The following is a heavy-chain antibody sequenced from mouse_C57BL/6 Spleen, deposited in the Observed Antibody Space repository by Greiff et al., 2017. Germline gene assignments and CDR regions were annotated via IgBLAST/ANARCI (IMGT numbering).Heavy chain of an antibody. CDR1: GYSFTGYY. CDR2: INPSTGGT. D-gene: IGHD1-1*02. V-gene: IGHV1-42*01. CDR3: ARSGGHYCDY. J-gene: IGHJ2*01. Sequence: VQLQQSGPELVKPGASVKISCKASGYSFTGYYMNWVKQSPEKSLEWIGEINPSTGGTTYNQKFKAKATLTVDKSSSTAYMQLKSLTSEDSAVYYCARSGGHYCDYRGQGTTLTVSS.